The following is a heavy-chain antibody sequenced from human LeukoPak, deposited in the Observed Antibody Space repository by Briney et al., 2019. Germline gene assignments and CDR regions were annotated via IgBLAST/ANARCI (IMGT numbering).Heavy chain of an antibody. CDR3: ARAGYSSNWRSFDI. D-gene: IGHD6-13*01. CDR2: ISSSSGSM. CDR1: GFTFSSYN. J-gene: IGHJ4*02. Sequence: GGSLRLSCAASGFTFSSYNMNWVRQAPGKGLEWVSFISSSSGSMYYADSVKGRFPISRDNDKISLYLQMNSLRAEDTAVYYCARAGYSSNWRSFDIWGLGTLVTVSS. V-gene: IGHV3-48*04.